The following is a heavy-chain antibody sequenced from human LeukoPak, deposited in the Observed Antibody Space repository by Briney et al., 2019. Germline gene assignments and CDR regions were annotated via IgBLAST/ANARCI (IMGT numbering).Heavy chain of an antibody. Sequence: ASVKVSCKASGYTFTGYFMHWVRQAPGQGLEWMGWINPNSGGTNYAQKFQDRVTMTRVTSISTAYMELSRLRSDDTAVYYCARNKDYDILVNYFDPWGQGTLVTVSS. CDR1: GYTFTGYF. CDR3: ARNKDYDILVNYFDP. D-gene: IGHD3-9*01. J-gene: IGHJ5*02. CDR2: INPNSGGT. V-gene: IGHV1-2*02.